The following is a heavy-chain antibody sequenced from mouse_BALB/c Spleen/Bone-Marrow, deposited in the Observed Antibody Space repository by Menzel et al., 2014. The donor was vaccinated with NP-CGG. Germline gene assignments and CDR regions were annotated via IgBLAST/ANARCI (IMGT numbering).Heavy chain of an antibody. J-gene: IGHJ4*01. CDR2: IDTSDSYT. Sequence: QVQLQQSGAELVMPGASVKMSCKASGYTFTDYWMHWVKQRPGQGLEWIGTIDTSDSYTSYNQKFKGKATLTVDESSXTAYMQLSSLTSEDSAVYYCARRRGGAMDYWGQGTSVTVSA. CDR1: GYTFTDYW. CDR3: ARRRGGAMDY. V-gene: IGHV1-69*01.